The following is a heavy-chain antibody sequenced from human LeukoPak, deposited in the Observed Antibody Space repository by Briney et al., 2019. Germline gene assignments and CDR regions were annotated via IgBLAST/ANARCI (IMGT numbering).Heavy chain of an antibody. D-gene: IGHD2-2*01. J-gene: IGHJ4*02. CDR2: IYYSGST. V-gene: IGHV4-59*01. Sequence: SETLSLTCTVSGGSISSYYWSWIRQPPGKGLEWIGYIYYSGSTNYNPSLKSRVTISVDTSKNQFSLKLSSVTAADTAVYYCARGYQPLYYWGQGTLVTVSS. CDR1: GGSISSYY. CDR3: ARGYQPLYY.